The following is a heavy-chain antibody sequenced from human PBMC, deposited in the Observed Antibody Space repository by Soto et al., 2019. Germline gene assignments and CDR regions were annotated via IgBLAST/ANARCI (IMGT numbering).Heavy chain of an antibody. J-gene: IGHJ5*02. V-gene: IGHV4-4*07. D-gene: IGHD1-7*01. CDR1: GGSISSYR. CDR3: GRESGETWDYEAS. Sequence: SETLSLTCTVSGGSISSYRWSWIRQPAGKGLEWIGRLNTYGNTHYNPSLKSRVTVSVDTSRNQFFLTLRSVTAADSAVYHCGRESGETWDYEASWGQGTPVTVSS. CDR2: LNTYGNT.